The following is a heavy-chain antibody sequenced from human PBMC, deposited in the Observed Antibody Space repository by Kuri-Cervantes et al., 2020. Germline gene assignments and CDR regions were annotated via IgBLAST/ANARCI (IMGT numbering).Heavy chain of an antibody. CDR1: GNTFTSYA. J-gene: IGHJ4*02. CDR3: ARGHNIVVVPAAIPFDY. D-gene: IGHD2-2*01. Sequence: ASVKVSCKASGNTFTSYAMHWVRQAPGQRLEWMGWINAGNGNTKYSQKFQGRVTMTRDTSTSTVYMELSSLRSEDTAVYYCARGHNIVVVPAAIPFDYWGQGTLVTVSS. V-gene: IGHV1-3*01. CDR2: INAGNGNT.